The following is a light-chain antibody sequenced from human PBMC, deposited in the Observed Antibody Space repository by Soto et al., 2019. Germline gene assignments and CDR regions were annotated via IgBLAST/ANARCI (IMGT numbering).Light chain of an antibody. CDR1: SSNVETNP. J-gene: IGLJ2*01. Sequence: QSVLTQPPSVSAAPGQKVTISCSGSSSNVETNPVSWFQQLPGTAPKLLIYDSNQRPSGIPDRFSGSKSGTSATLGITGVQTGDEADYYCGAWDTGRDVGLFGGGTKVTVL. CDR2: DSN. CDR3: GAWDTGRDVGL. V-gene: IGLV1-51*01.